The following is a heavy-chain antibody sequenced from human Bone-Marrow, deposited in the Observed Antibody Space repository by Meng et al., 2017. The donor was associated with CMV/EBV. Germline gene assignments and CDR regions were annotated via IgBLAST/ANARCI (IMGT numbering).Heavy chain of an antibody. J-gene: IGHJ4*02. CDR2: VNHSGST. V-gene: IGHV4-34*01. CDR1: GGSFSDFY. CDR3: ASRGHITMVRGVITYHDY. D-gene: IGHD3-10*01. Sequence: SETLSLTCAVFGGSFSDFYWTWIRQPPGKGLEWLGEVNHSGSTNYNPSLKSRVTISVDTSKNQFSLKLSSVTAADTAVYYCASRGHITMVRGVITYHDYWVQGTLVTVSS.